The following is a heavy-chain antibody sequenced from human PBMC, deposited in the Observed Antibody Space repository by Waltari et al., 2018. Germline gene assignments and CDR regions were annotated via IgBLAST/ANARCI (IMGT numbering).Heavy chain of an antibody. D-gene: IGHD1-1*01. CDR1: GYSISSGYY. CDR3: ARDLGTWPRYFDY. V-gene: IGHV4-38-2*02. Sequence: QVQLQESGPGLVKPSETLSLTCTVSGYSISSGYYWGWIRQPPGKGLEWIGSIYHSGCTYYNPSLKSRVTISVATSKNQFSLKLSAVTAADTAVYYCARDLGTWPRYFDYWGQGTLVTVSS. J-gene: IGHJ4*02. CDR2: IYHSGCT.